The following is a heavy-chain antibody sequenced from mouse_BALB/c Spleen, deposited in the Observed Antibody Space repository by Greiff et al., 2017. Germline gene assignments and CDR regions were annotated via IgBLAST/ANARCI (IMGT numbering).Heavy chain of an antibody. CDR3: ARGYDYDGFAY. J-gene: IGHJ3*01. D-gene: IGHD2-4*01. V-gene: IGHV5-12-2*01. CDR2: ISNGGGST. CDR1: GFTFSSYT. Sequence: EVKLMESGGGLVQPGGSLKLSCAASGFTFSSYTMSWVRQTPEKRLEWVAYISNGGGSTYYPDTVKGRFTISRDNAKNTLYLQMSSLKSEDTAMYYCARGYDYDGFAYWGQGTLVTVAA.